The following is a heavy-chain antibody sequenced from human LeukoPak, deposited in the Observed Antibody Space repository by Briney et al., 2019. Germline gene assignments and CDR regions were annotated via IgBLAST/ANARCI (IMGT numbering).Heavy chain of an antibody. J-gene: IGHJ4*02. CDR2: IYYSGST. Sequence: SETLSLTCTVSGVSISSYYWSWIRQPPGKGLEWIGYIYYSGSTNYNPSLKSRVTISVDTSKNQFSLKLSSVTAADTAVYYCAIHRVYSSGWLDYWGQGTLVTVSS. CDR3: AIHRVYSSGWLDY. D-gene: IGHD5-18*01. CDR1: GVSISSYY. V-gene: IGHV4-59*01.